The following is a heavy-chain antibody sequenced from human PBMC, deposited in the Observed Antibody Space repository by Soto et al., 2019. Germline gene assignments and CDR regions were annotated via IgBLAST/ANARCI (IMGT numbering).Heavy chain of an antibody. J-gene: IGHJ4*02. CDR2: IKSKTDGGTT. Sequence: PGGSLRLSCAASGFTFSNAWMSWVRQAPGKGLEWVGRIKSKTDGGTTDYAAPVKGRFTISRDDSKNTLYLQMNSLKTEDTAVYYCTTDPNLIYHCSGGSCYQRLFDYWGQGTLVTVSS. CDR3: TTDPNLIYHCSGGSCYQRLFDY. D-gene: IGHD2-15*01. CDR1: GFTFSNAW. V-gene: IGHV3-15*01.